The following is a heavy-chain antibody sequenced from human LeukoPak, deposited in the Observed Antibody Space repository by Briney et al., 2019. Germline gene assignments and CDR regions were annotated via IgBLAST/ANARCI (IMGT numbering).Heavy chain of an antibody. V-gene: IGHV3-33*04. J-gene: IGHJ4*02. Sequence: GRSLRLSCAASGFTFSSYGMHWVRQAPGKGLEWVAVIWSEGNNKYYADSVKGRFTISRDNSKNTLYLQMNSLRAEDTAVYYCATGGEYYDTGGYGHDHWGQGTLVTVSS. D-gene: IGHD3-22*01. CDR2: IWSEGNNK. CDR1: GFTFSSYG. CDR3: ATGGEYYDTGGYGHDH.